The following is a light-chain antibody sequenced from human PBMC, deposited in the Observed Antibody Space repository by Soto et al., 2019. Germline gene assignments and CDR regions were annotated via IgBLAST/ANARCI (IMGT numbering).Light chain of an antibody. CDR1: TSNVGSNL. CDR2: NDY. Sequence: QSVLAQPPSASGTPGQRVTISCSGSTSNVGSNLASWYQQLPGSAPKLLIYNDYERPSGVPDRFSGSKSGTSASLGISGLRSEDEADYFWAVWDDSLSGVVFGGGTKLTVL. J-gene: IGLJ2*01. V-gene: IGLV1-47*02. CDR3: AVWDDSLSGVV.